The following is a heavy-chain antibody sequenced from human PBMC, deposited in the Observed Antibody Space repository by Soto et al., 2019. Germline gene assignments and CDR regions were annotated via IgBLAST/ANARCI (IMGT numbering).Heavy chain of an antibody. Sequence: QSGAEVKKPGASVKVSCKGSGYAFTTYGITWVRQAPGQGLEWMGWISAHNGNTNYAQKLQGRVTVTRDTSTSTAYMELRSLRSDDTAVYYCARGRYGDHWGQGALVTVSS. J-gene: IGHJ4*02. CDR3: ARGRYGDH. CDR2: ISAHNGNT. CDR1: GYAFTTYG. V-gene: IGHV1-18*01. D-gene: IGHD1-1*01.